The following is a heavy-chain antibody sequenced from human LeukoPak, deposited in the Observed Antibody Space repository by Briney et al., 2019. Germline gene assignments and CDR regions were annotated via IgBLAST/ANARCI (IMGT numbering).Heavy chain of an antibody. CDR1: GFTFTTYA. Sequence: GGSLRLSCAAAGFTFTTYAMSWVRQARGRGRERVSRMSASGGNYADSVKEWFPISRDNSKNTLYLQMNSLRAEDTAVYYCAMAVAGKRHAFDYWGQGTLVTVSS. J-gene: IGHJ4*02. CDR3: AMAVAGKRHAFDY. V-gene: IGHV3-23*01. D-gene: IGHD6-19*01. CDR2: MSASGG.